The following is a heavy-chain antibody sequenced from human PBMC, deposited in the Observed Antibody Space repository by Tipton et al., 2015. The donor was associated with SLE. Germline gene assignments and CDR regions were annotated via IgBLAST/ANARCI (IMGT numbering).Heavy chain of an antibody. CDR2: IHYSASV. CDR3: ARRRGGSYYDY. D-gene: IGHD1-26*01. V-gene: IGHV4-59*02. Sequence: GLVKPSETLSLTCDVSGASVSSHYWSWIRQSPGKGLEWMGYIHYSASVTYNPSLKSRVTISLDTSKNQVSLKMNFVTAADTAVYFCARRRGGSYYDYWGQGTLVTVSS. CDR1: GASVSSHY. J-gene: IGHJ4*02.